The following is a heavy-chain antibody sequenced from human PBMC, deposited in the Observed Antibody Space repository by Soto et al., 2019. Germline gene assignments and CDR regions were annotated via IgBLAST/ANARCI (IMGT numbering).Heavy chain of an antibody. V-gene: IGHV6-1*01. CDR2: TYYRSKWNS. CDR1: GDSVSSNSAA. CDR3: ARDEGGP. Sequence: SQTLSLTCAISGDSVSSNSAAWSWIRQSPSRGLEWLGRTYYRSKWNSNYAVSVKGRVTINPGTSKNQFSLQLNSVTPEDTAVYYCARDEGGPWGQGTLVTVSS. J-gene: IGHJ4*02.